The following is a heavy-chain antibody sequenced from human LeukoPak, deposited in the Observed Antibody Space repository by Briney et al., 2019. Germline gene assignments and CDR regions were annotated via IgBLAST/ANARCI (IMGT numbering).Heavy chain of an antibody. D-gene: IGHD1-26*01. CDR3: ARVGSGSYFWFDP. J-gene: IGHJ5*02. CDR2: IGGSGDNT. V-gene: IGHV3-23*01. Sequence: PGGSLRLSCAASGFTFRLYAMSWVRQAPGKGPEWVSAIGGSGDNTYYPDSVRDRFTISRDNAKNSLYPQMNSLRAEDTAVYYCARVGSGSYFWFDPWGQGTLVTVSS. CDR1: GFTFRLYA.